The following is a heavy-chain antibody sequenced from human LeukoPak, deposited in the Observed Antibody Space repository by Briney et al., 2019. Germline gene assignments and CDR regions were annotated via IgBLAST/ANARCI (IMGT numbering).Heavy chain of an antibody. V-gene: IGHV3-74*01. J-gene: IGHJ4*02. CDR1: GFSFSSYW. CDR2: INSDGSRT. Sequence: GGSLRLSCAASGFSFSSYWMHWVRQAPGKGLVWVSRINSDGSRTSYADSVKGRFSISRDNAKNTVYLQMNSLRAEDTAVYYCARVGVGDYFCDYWGQGTLVTVSS. CDR3: ARVGVGDYFCDY. D-gene: IGHD4-17*01.